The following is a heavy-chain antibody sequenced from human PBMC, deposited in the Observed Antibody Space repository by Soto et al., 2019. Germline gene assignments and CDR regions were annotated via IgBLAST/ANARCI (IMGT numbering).Heavy chain of an antibody. Sequence: QVQLQESGPGLVKPSETLSLTCTVSGGSIKSDYWSWIRQPPGKGLEWIGYIYYTGSTNYNPSLKIRVTISVDTSKNQFSLKLSSVTAADTAVYYCARLSRGGYYPDYWGQGTLVTVSS. CDR2: IYYTGST. CDR3: ARLSRGGYYPDY. D-gene: IGHD3-22*01. J-gene: IGHJ4*02. V-gene: IGHV4-59*01. CDR1: GGSIKSDY.